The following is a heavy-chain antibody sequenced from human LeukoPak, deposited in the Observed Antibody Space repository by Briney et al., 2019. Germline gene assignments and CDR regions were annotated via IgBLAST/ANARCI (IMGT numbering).Heavy chain of an antibody. V-gene: IGHV4-59*08. CDR2: IYYSGST. D-gene: IGHD6-19*01. CDR3: ATAGYSSGHDH. CDR1: GGSISSYY. Sequence: SETLSLTCTVSGGSISSYYWSWIRQPPGKGLEWIGYIYYSGSTNYNPSLKSRVTISVDTSKNQFSLKLSSVTAADTAVYYCATAGYSSGHDHWGQGTLVTVSS. J-gene: IGHJ4*02.